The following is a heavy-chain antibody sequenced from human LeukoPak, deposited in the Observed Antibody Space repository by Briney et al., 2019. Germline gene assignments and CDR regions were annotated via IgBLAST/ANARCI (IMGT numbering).Heavy chain of an antibody. J-gene: IGHJ4*02. CDR2: VWLDGSAE. CDR1: GFSFSSYD. D-gene: IGHD1-14*01. V-gene: IGHV3-33*01. CDR3: ARDLNREDFDY. Sequence: GGSLRLSCAASGFSFSSYDMHWVRQAPGKGLEWVAIVWLDGSAEYYGDSVKGRFTVSRDNSKNTLYLQMDSLRVEDTAVYYCARDLNREDFDYWGQGALVAVSS.